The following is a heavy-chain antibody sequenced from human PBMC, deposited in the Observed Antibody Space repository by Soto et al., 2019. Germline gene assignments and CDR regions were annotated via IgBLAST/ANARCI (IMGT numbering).Heavy chain of an antibody. CDR2: IYPGDSDT. Sequence: SLKISCKGSGYSFTSYWIGWVRQMPGKGLEWMGIIYPGDSDTRYSPSFQGQVTISADKSISTAYLQWSSLKASDTAMYYCARRDLGDDPLYYYGMDVWGQGTTVTVS. V-gene: IGHV5-51*01. CDR1: GYSFTSYW. J-gene: IGHJ6*02. D-gene: IGHD1-1*01. CDR3: ARRDLGDDPLYYYGMDV.